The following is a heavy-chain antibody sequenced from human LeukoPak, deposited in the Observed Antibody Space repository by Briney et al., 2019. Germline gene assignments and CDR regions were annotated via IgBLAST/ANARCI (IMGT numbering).Heavy chain of an antibody. CDR3: AREVPYDSSRYYQPFDY. CDR2: MNPKSGDT. Sequence: ASVKVSCKASGYSFTNYDINWVRQATGQGLEWMGWMNPKSGDTGYSQKFQGRVFITRDTSINTAYMELSSLGSDDTAVYYCAREVPYDSSRYYQPFDYWGQGTLVTVSS. D-gene: IGHD3-22*01. CDR1: GYSFTNYD. V-gene: IGHV1-8*03. J-gene: IGHJ4*02.